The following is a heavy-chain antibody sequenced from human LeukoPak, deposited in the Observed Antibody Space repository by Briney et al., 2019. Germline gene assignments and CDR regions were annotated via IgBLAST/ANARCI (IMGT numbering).Heavy chain of an antibody. V-gene: IGHV3-48*02. J-gene: IGHJ4*02. CDR1: GFTFSSYI. CDR3: ARGPYYFDY. Sequence: GGSLRLSCTASGFTFSSYIFNWVRQAPRKGLEWVSYISSGSSSIYYADSVKGRFTVSRDNAKNSLYLQMNSLRDEDTAVYYCARGPYYFDYWGQGTLVTVSS. CDR2: ISSGSSSI.